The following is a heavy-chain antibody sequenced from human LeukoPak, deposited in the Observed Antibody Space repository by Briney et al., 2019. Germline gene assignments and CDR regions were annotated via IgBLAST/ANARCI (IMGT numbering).Heavy chain of an antibody. J-gene: IGHJ4*02. Sequence: PGGSLRLSCAASGFTFTNYWMSWVRQTPGKGLQWVATIKQDGSEKYYVDSVKGRFTISRDNAKKSLSLQMNSLTTEDTAVYYCARDDGFSCYSYWGQGTLVTVSS. CDR2: IKQDGSEK. D-gene: IGHD3/OR15-3a*01. CDR1: GFTFTNYW. CDR3: ARDDGFSCYSY. V-gene: IGHV3-7*01.